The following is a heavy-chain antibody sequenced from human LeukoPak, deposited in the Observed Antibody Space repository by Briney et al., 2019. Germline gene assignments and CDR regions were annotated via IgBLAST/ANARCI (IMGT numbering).Heavy chain of an antibody. CDR3: ARDGYSSSWFDY. CDR2: ISSSSSYI. CDR1: GYTFSSHS. J-gene: IGHJ4*02. Sequence: GGSLRLSCAASGYTFSSHSMNCVRQAPGKGLGWVSSISSSSSYIYYADSVKGRFTISRDNAKNSLYLQMNSLRAEDTAVYYCARDGYSSSWFDYWGQGTLVTVSS. D-gene: IGHD6-13*01. V-gene: IGHV3-21*01.